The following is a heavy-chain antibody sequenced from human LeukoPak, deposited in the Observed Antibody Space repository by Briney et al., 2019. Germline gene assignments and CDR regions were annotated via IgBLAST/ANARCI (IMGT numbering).Heavy chain of an antibody. J-gene: IGHJ5*02. D-gene: IGHD3-22*01. CDR2: ISPDSGGT. CDR3: ARDFLSDSSDYYYVWFDP. Sequence: ASVKVSCKASGYTFTGYYMHWVRQAPGQGLEWMGWISPDSGGTNYAQKFQGRVTMTRDTSISTAYMELSRLRSDDTAIYYCARDFLSDSSDYYYVWFDPWGQGTLVTVS. CDR1: GYTFTGYY. V-gene: IGHV1-2*02.